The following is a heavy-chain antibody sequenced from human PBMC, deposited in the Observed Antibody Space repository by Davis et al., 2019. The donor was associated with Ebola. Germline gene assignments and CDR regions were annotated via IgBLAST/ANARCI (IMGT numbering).Heavy chain of an antibody. CDR2: VRSHGSDD. Sequence: WIRQAPGKGLEWVAFVRSHGSDDHYADSVKGRFTISRDNSKNTLYLQMNSLRPEDTAVYYCARDSDDYCFDYWGQGTLVTVSS. D-gene: IGHD2-21*02. V-gene: IGHV3-30*02. CDR3: ARDSDDYCFDY. J-gene: IGHJ4*02.